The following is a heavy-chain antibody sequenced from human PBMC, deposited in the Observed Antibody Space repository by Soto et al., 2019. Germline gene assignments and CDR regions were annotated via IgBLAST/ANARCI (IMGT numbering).Heavy chain of an antibody. D-gene: IGHD7-27*01. J-gene: IGHJ4*02. CDR1: GFTFGNYA. Sequence: EVQLLESGGGLVPPGGSLRLSCSASGFTFGNYAMSWVRQAPGKGLEWVSGFSGGGGSTYYADSVKGRFTISRDNSKNTLYLQMTSLRADDTAVYYCAKVANWGCDYWCQGTLVTVSS. CDR2: FSGGGGST. CDR3: AKVANWGCDY. V-gene: IGHV3-23*01.